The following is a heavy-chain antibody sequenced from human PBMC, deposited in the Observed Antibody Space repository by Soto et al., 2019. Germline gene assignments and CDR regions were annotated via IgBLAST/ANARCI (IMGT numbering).Heavy chain of an antibody. V-gene: IGHV4-30-4*01. Sequence: PSETLSLTCTVSGGSISSGDYYWSWIRQPPGKGLEWIGYIYYSGSTYYNPSLKSRVTISVDTSKNQFSLKLSSVTAADTAVYYCARDAPGYDSSGYYYRLFDPWGQGTLVTSPQ. CDR2: IYYSGST. CDR1: GGSISSGDYY. D-gene: IGHD3-22*01. CDR3: ARDAPGYDSSGYYYRLFDP. J-gene: IGHJ5*02.